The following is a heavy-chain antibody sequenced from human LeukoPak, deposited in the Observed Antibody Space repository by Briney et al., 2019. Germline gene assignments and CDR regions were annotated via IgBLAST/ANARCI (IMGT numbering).Heavy chain of an antibody. Sequence: ASVNVSCKASGYTFTGYYMHGVRQAPGQGLECMLWINPSGGSTIYAQQLQGRVTMTRDMSTSTVYMELSRLRSEDTAVYYCAREETVRDGYNYFDYWGQGTLVTVSS. CDR3: AREETVRDGYNYFDY. D-gene: IGHD5-24*01. CDR2: INPSGGST. J-gene: IGHJ4*02. V-gene: IGHV1-46*01. CDR1: GYTFTGYY.